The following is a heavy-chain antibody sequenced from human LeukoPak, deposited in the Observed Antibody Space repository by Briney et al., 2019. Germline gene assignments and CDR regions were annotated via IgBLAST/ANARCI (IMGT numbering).Heavy chain of an antibody. V-gene: IGHV3-23*01. D-gene: IGHD2-15*01. Sequence: GGSLRLSCAASGFTFSSYAMSWVRRGPGKGLEWVSVISDNGGATYYADSVKGRFTISRDNSKDTLYLQMNSLRADDTAVYYCAKSRTGGCYSACVYWGQGTLVTVSS. CDR3: AKSRTGGCYSACVY. CDR2: ISDNGGAT. CDR1: GFTFSSYA. J-gene: IGHJ4*02.